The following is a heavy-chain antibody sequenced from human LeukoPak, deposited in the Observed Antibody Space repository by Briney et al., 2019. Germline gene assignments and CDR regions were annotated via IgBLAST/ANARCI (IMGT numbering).Heavy chain of an antibody. D-gene: IGHD2-2*01. CDR3: ARSRGGEIVVVPAAPCFDY. Sequence: GESLKISCKGSGYSFTSYWIGWVRQMPGKGLEWMGIIYPGDSDTRYSPSFQGQVTISADKSISTAYLQWSSLKASDTAMYYCARSRGGEIVVVPAAPCFDYWGQGTLVTVSS. CDR2: IYPGDSDT. CDR1: GYSFTSYW. J-gene: IGHJ4*02. V-gene: IGHV5-51*01.